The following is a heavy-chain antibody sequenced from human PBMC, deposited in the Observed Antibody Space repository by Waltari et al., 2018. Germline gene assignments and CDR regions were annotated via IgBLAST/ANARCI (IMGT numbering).Heavy chain of an antibody. V-gene: IGHV1-8*01. CDR2: LNPDSGKT. D-gene: IGHD2-21*01. CDR3: ARGTRASRTSYWLDP. J-gene: IGHJ5*02. Sequence: QVLLVQSGPEVKKPGASVQVSCKASGYTFTNYAITRVRQATGQGLAWMGQATGHGLEWMGWLNPDSGKTGFAQNFQGRVTITRDTSIATVYMELSDLRSEDTAVYYCARGTRASRTSYWLDPWGQGTLVTVSS. CDR1: GYTFTNYA.